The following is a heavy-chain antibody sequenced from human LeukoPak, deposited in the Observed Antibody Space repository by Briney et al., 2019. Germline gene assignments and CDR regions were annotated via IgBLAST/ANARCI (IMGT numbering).Heavy chain of an antibody. Sequence: ASVKVSCKASGYTFTSYGICWVRQAPGQGLEWMGWISAYNGNTNYAQKLQGRVTMTTDTSTSTAYMELRSLRSDDTAVYYCARVVSITGIWTDYNWFDPWGQGTMVTVSS. V-gene: IGHV1-18*01. J-gene: IGHJ5*02. CDR1: GYTFTSYG. D-gene: IGHD1-20*01. CDR2: ISAYNGNT. CDR3: ARVVSITGIWTDYNWFDP.